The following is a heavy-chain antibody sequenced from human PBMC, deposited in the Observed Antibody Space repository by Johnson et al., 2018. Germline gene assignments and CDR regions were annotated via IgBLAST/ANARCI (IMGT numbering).Heavy chain of an antibody. CDR2: IYYSGST. J-gene: IGHJ6*03. CDR3: AREVWSYGRSAYDYTYYRDV. V-gene: IGHV4-59*11. CDR1: GGPISSHY. Sequence: QVQLQESGPGLVKPSETLYLTCTVSGGPISSHYWNWMRQPPGKGLEWIGYIYYSGSTNFNPSLKSRVTMSVDTSKNQFSLNLRSGTAADTAEYYWAREVWSYGRSAYDYTYYRDVWGQGTTVTVSS. D-gene: IGHD3-22*01.